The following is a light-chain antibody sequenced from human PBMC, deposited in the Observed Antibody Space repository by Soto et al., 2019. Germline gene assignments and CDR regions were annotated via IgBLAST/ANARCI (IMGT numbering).Light chain of an antibody. J-gene: IGLJ3*02. V-gene: IGLV1-44*01. CDR2: SNN. CDR1: SSNIGSNT. Sequence: QFVLTQPPSASGTPGQRVTISCSGSSSNIGSNTVNWYQQLPGTAPKLLIYSNNHRPSGVPDRFSGSKSGTSASLAISGLQSEDEADYYCAAWDDSLNGWVFGGGTKLTVL. CDR3: AAWDDSLNGWV.